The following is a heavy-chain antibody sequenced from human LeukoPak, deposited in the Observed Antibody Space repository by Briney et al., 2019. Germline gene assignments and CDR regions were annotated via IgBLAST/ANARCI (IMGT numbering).Heavy chain of an antibody. D-gene: IGHD3-9*01. CDR3: ARADYDILTGYCNFDY. CDR1: GFTFSSYG. CDR2: ISGSGGST. V-gene: IGHV3-23*01. J-gene: IGHJ4*02. Sequence: GGSLRLACAASGFTFSSYGMSWVRQAPGKGLEWVSAISGSGGSTYYADSVKGRFTISRDNAKNSLYLQMNSLRAEDTAVYYCARADYDILTGYCNFDYWGQGTLVTVSS.